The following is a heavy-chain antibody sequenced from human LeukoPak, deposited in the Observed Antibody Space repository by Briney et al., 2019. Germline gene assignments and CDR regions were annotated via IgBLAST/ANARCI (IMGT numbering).Heavy chain of an antibody. CDR2: ISRRGSTI. CDR1: GFTFSSYN. V-gene: IGHV3-48*02. J-gene: IGHJ4*02. CDR3: ARLEYYYVSGNYYKLFDY. Sequence: PGRSLRLAYAASGFTFSSYNMNSGRQAPGKGMEWHSDISRRGSTIYFADSVKGRFTISRDNAKNSLYLQMNSLRDEDTAVYYCARLEYYYVSGNYYKLFDYWGQGTVVTV. D-gene: IGHD3-10*01.